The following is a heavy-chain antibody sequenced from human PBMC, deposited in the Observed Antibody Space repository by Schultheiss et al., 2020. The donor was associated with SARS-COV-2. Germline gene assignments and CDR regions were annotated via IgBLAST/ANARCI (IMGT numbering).Heavy chain of an antibody. J-gene: IGHJ4*02. D-gene: IGHD1-14*01. CDR3: AREPTEDDYFDY. CDR2: IFYNGST. V-gene: IGHV4-61*03. CDR1: GGSISSSSYY. Sequence: SETLSLTCTVSGGSISSSSYYWSWIRQPPGKGLEWIGYIFYNGSTNYNPSFRSRVTMSVDTSRNHFSLRLNSVTAADTAVYYCAREPTEDDYFDYWGPGTLVTVSS.